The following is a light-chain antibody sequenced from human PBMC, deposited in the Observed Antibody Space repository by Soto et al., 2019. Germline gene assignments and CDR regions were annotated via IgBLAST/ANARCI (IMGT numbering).Light chain of an antibody. CDR1: QNFGSTY. V-gene: IGKV3-20*01. CDR2: GAS. Sequence: EIVLTQSPATLSLSPWERATLSFTASQNFGSTYLAWYQQKRGRAHRLLIYGASSRATGIPDRFSGSGSGTDFTLTISRLEPEDFAMYYCQQYGYLVTFGGGTKVDIK. J-gene: IGKJ4*01. CDR3: QQYGYLVT.